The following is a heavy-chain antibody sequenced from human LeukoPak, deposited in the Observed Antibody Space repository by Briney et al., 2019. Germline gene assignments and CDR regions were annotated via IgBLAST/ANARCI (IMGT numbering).Heavy chain of an antibody. J-gene: IGHJ4*02. CDR1: GVSLSYYY. CDR2: INRSGST. D-gene: IGHD2-21*02. V-gene: IGHV4-34*01. CDR3: ARGGFYCGDDCYVDY. Sequence: SETLSLTCAVYGVSLSYYYWSWIRQSPEKGLEWIGEINRSGSTNYNPSLKSRVSISVDTSKNQFSLKLSSVTAADTAIYYCARGGFYCGDDCYVDYWGQGALVTVSS.